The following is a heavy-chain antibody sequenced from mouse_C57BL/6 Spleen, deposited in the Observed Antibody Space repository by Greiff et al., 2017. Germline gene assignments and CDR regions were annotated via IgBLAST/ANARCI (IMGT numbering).Heavy chain of an antibody. CDR1: GFTFSDYG. CDR2: ISSGSSTI. CDR3: ARRWDGAMDY. J-gene: IGHJ4*01. Sequence: EVQLVESGGGLVKPGGSLKLSCAASGFTFSDYGMRWVRQAPEKGLEWVAYISSGSSTIYYADTVKGRFTITRDNAKNTLYLQMTSLRSEDTAMYYCARRWDGAMDYWGQGTSVTVSS. D-gene: IGHD4-1*01. V-gene: IGHV5-17*01.